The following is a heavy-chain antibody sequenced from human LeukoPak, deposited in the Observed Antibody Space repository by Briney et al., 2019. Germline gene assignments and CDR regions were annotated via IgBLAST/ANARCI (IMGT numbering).Heavy chain of an antibody. CDR1: GGSFSGYY. CDR2: INHSGST. J-gene: IGHJ6*02. V-gene: IGHV4-34*01. Sequence: PSETLSLTCAVYGGSFSGYYWSWIRQPPGKGLEWIGEINHSGSTNYNPSLKSRVTISVDTSKNQFSLKLSSVTAADTAVYYCARVPIDYRGRSVYYGMDVWGQGTTVTVSS. CDR3: ARVPIDYRGRSVYYGMDV. D-gene: IGHD4-11*01.